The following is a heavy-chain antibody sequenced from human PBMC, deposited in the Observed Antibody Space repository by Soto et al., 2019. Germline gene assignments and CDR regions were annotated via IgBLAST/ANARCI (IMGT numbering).Heavy chain of an antibody. J-gene: IGHJ3*02. CDR2: IYWDDYK. CDR3: AHSLGTRRLRAFDI. D-gene: IGHD1-7*01. Sequence: QITLKESGPTLVKPTQTLTLTCTFSGFSLSTSGVGVGWIRQPPGKALEWLALIYWDDYKRYSPSLKSRLTITKDTSKNQVVLTMTNMDPVDTATYYCAHSLGTRRLRAFDIGGQGTMVTVSS. CDR1: GFSLSTSGVG. V-gene: IGHV2-5*02.